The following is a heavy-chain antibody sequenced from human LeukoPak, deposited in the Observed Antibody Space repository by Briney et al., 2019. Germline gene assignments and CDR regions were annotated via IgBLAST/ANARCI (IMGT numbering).Heavy chain of an antibody. J-gene: IGHJ4*02. CDR1: GGTLSGYY. CDR3: AREGLRNVHNPLGY. CDR2: IKEREKT. Sequence: SETLSLTCAVYGGTLSGYYWSWIRQPPGKGLEWIGEIKEREKTNYNPSLKSRVTISIDTSKNHFSLKLSSVTAADTAVYYCAREGLRNVHNPLGYWGQGTLVTVSP. V-gene: IGHV4-34*01. D-gene: IGHD5-24*01.